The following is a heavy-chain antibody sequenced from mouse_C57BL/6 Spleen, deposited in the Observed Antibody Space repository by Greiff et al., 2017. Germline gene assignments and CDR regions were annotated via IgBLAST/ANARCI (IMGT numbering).Heavy chain of an antibody. CDR3: ARPDGAWGYFGV. D-gene: IGHD2-3*01. CDR1: GYTFTDYY. V-gene: IGHV1-76*01. Sequence: VQLQESGAELVRPGASVKLSCKASGYTFTDYYINWVKQRPGQGLEWIARIYPGSGNTYYNEKFKGKATLTAEKSSSTAYMQLSSLTSEDSAVYCCARPDGAWGYFGVWGTGTTVTVSS. CDR2: IYPGSGNT. J-gene: IGHJ1*03.